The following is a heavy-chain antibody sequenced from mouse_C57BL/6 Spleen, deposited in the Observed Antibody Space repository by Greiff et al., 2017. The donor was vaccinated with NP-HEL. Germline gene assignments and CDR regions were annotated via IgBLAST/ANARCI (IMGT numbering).Heavy chain of an antibody. J-gene: IGHJ1*03. CDR1: GYTFTSYW. D-gene: IGHD1-1*01. CDR3: ARPDYYGSSLWYFDV. Sequence: QVHVKQSGTELVKPGASVKLSCKASGYTFTSYWMHWVKQRPGQGLEWIGNINPSNGGTNYNEKFKSKATLTVDKSSSTAYMQLSSLTSEDSAVYYCARPDYYGSSLWYFDVWGTGTTVTVSS. CDR2: INPSNGGT. V-gene: IGHV1-53*01.